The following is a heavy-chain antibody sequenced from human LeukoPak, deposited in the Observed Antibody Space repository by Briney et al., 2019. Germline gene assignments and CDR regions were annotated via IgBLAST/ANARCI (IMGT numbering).Heavy chain of an antibody. CDR1: GYTFTGYY. D-gene: IGHD2-8*02. Sequence: ASVKVSCKASGYTFTGYYMHWVRQAPGQGLEWMGWINPNSGGTNYAQKFQGRVTMTRDTSTSTAYMELSRLRSDDTAVYYCARDWSHYYYMDVWGKGTTVTVSS. CDR3: ARDWSHYYYMDV. J-gene: IGHJ6*03. V-gene: IGHV1-2*02. CDR2: INPNSGGT.